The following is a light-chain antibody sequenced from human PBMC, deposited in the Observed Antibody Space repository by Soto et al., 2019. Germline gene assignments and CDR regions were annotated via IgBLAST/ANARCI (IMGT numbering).Light chain of an antibody. Sequence: QSVLTQPASVSGSPGQSITISCAGTSSDVGGYNYVSWYQQHPGKVPRLIISDVNKRPSGVSDRFSGSKSRNTASLTISGLQAEDEADYYCASFTRSVTVVFGGGTKLTVL. V-gene: IGLV2-14*03. CDR2: DVN. CDR3: ASFTRSVTVV. J-gene: IGLJ2*01. CDR1: SSDVGGYNY.